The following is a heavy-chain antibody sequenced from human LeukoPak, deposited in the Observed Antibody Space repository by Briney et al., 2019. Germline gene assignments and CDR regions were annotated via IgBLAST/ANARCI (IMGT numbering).Heavy chain of an antibody. CDR1: GYTFTSYT. V-gene: IGHV1-69*05. CDR2: IIPIFGTA. D-gene: IGHD1-26*01. J-gene: IGHJ4*02. CDR3: ARGGVGATTGKNDY. Sequence: SVKVSCKASGYTFTSYTISWVRQAPGQGLEWMGGIIPIFGTANYAQKFQGRVTITTDESTSTAYMELSSLRSEDTAVYYCARGGVGATTGKNDYWGQGTLVTVSS.